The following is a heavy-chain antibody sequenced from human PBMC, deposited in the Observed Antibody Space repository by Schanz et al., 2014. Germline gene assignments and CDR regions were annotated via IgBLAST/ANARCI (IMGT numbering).Heavy chain of an antibody. V-gene: IGHV1-46*01. J-gene: IGHJ5*02. CDR1: GYTLSAYS. D-gene: IGHD3-22*01. Sequence: QVQLVQSGTQVKKPGASVKVSCKASGYTLSAYSLHWVRQAPGQGLEWMGWIVPIAGITNYAQRFQGRVTITADKSSDTAYMELSSLRSEDTAVYYCAREVGLYDRGWFDPWGQGTLVTVSS. CDR2: IVPIAGIT. CDR3: AREVGLYDRGWFDP.